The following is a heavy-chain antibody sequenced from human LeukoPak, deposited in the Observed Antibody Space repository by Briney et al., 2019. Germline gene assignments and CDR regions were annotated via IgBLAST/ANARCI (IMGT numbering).Heavy chain of an antibody. J-gene: IGHJ4*02. CDR3: ASRTTVTNALSFDY. V-gene: IGHV4-38-2*01. Sequence: SETLSLTCGVSGYFVSIGYYWGWIRQPPGKGLEWIGNIYNTGSTYYNPSLKSRVTISVDTSNNQFSLKLSSVTSADTAVYYCASRTTVTNALSFDYWGQGSLVIVSS. CDR2: IYNTGST. D-gene: IGHD4-11*01. CDR1: GYFVSIGYY.